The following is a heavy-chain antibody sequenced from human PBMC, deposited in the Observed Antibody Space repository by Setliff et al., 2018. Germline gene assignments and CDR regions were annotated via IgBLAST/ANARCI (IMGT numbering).Heavy chain of an antibody. Sequence: ASVKVSCKASGGTFSSYGFSWVRQAPGQGLEWMGGIIPMSGAANYAQKFQGRVTITTDEFTSTAYMELSSLRSEDTAVYYCARGWRSSSWYAYYYYGMDVWGQGTTVTVSS. CDR2: IIPMSGAA. J-gene: IGHJ6*02. CDR1: GGTFSSYG. CDR3: ARGWRSSSWYAYYYYGMDV. D-gene: IGHD6-13*01. V-gene: IGHV1-69*05.